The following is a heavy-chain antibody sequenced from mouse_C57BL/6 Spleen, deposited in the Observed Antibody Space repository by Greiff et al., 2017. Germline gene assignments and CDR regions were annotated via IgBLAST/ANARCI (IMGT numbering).Heavy chain of an antibody. CDR2: IYPRDGST. CDR3: ARDYGSSYRGAMDY. V-gene: IGHV1-78*01. D-gene: IGHD1-1*01. CDR1: GYTFTDHT. J-gene: IGHJ4*01. Sequence: VKLMESDAELVKPGASVKISCKVSGYTFTDHTIHWMKQRPEQGLEWIGYIYPRDGSTKYNEKFKGKATLTADKSSSTAYMQLNSLTSEGSAVYFCARDYGSSYRGAMDYWGQGTSVTVSS.